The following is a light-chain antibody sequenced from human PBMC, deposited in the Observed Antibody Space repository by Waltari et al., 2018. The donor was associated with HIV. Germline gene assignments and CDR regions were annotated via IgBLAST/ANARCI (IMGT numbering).Light chain of an antibody. V-gene: IGLV3-1*01. CDR3: QAWDSSTPVV. CDR1: KLGAKY. Sequence: SYELTQPPSVSVSPGQTASITCSGDKLGAKYACRYQQKPGKSPVLVIYQDNKRPSGIPERFSGSNSGNTATLTISGTQAMDEADYYCQAWDSSTPVVFGGGTKLTVL. J-gene: IGLJ2*01. CDR2: QDN.